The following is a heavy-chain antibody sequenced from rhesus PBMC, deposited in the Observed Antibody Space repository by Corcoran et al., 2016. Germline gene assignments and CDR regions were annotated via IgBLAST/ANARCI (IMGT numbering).Heavy chain of an antibody. D-gene: IGHD4-29*01. CDR1: GGSVSGYC. CDR2: IRSGGGT. Sequence: QVQLQQWGEGLVKPSATLSLTCAVYGGSVSGYCWGWIRQPPGKGLEWSGRIRSGGGTNSNPPIKRRVTISIDTSKNQCALKLSSVTAADTAVYYCARDVAATGSLDVWGRGVLVTVSS. CDR3: ARDVAATGSLDV. J-gene: IGHJ5-2*02. V-gene: IGHV4-160*01.